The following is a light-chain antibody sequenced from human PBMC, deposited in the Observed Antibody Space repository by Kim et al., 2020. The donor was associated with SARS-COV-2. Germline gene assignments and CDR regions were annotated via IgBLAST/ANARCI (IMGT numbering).Light chain of an antibody. Sequence: DVVMTQSPLSLPVTLGQPASISCRSSQSLIHNDGSTYLYWFLQRPGQSPRRLIYKVSNWESGVPDRFTGSGSGTNFTLKINKLEAEDVGVYYCMQGTHYTFGQGTKLEI. CDR1: QSLIHNDGSTY. CDR3: MQGTHYT. V-gene: IGKV2-30*02. J-gene: IGKJ2*01. CDR2: KVS.